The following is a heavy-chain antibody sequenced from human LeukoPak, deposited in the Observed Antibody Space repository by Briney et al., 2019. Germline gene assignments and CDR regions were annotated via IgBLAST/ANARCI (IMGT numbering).Heavy chain of an antibody. V-gene: IGHV4-34*01. CDR1: GGSFSGYH. CDR3: VRHLSRYFDDY. CDR2: INRVAVT. D-gene: IGHD3-9*01. J-gene: IGHJ4*02. Sequence: PSETLSLTCAVYGGSFSGYHWCWIRQPPGKGLEWIGEINRVAVTTYNPSLKSRVTISLDTSKNQFSLKLNSVTAADTAVYYCVRHLSRYFDDYWGQGTLVTVSS.